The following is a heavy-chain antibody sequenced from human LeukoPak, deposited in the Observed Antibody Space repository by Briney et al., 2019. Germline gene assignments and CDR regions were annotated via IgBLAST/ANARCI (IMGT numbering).Heavy chain of an antibody. CDR3: AKDQGQWELLQGAFYYFDY. V-gene: IGHV3-23*01. CDR1: GFTFSSYA. Sequence: GGSLRLSCAASGFTFSSYAMSWVRQAPGKGLEWVSAISGSGGSTYYADSVKGRFTISRDNSKNTLYLQMNSLRAEDTAVYYCAKDQGQWELLQGAFYYFDYWGQGTLVTVSS. J-gene: IGHJ4*02. D-gene: IGHD1-26*01. CDR2: ISGSGGST.